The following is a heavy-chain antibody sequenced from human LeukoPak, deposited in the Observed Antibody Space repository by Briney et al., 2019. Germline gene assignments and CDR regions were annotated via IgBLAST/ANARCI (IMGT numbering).Heavy chain of an antibody. Sequence: AGGSLRLSCAASGFTFSNYAMSWVRQAPGKGLEWVSAISGSGGSTYYADSVKGRFTISRDNSKNTLYLQMNSLRAEDTAVYYCAKMYDILTYNWFDPWGQGTLVTVSS. CDR1: GFTFSNYA. V-gene: IGHV3-23*01. CDR3: AKMYDILTYNWFDP. D-gene: IGHD3-9*01. J-gene: IGHJ5*02. CDR2: ISGSGGST.